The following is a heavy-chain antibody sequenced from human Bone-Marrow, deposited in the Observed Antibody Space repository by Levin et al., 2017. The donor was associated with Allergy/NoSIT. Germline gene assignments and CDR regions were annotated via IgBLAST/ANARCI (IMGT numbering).Heavy chain of an antibody. V-gene: IGHV3-23*01. Sequence: GGSLRLSCAASGFSFSTSAMTWVRQAPGKGLEWVSAIDGSGVTTYYADSVKGRFTISRDNSKNIVYLQLNSLRAEDTAVFYCATTTSGYWRGAFQSWGQGTVVTVSS. D-gene: IGHD3-22*01. J-gene: IGHJ3*01. CDR2: IDGSGVTT. CDR3: ATTTSGYWRGAFQS. CDR1: GFSFSTSA.